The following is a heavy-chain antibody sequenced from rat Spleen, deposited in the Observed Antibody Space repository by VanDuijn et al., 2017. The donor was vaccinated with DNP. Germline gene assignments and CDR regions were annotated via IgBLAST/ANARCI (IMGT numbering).Heavy chain of an antibody. CDR2: INNIGGTT. CDR1: GFTFNNYW. Sequence: EVQLVESGGGLVQPGRSLKLSCVASGFTFNNYWMTWIRQAPGKGLEWVASINNIGGTTYYPDSVKGRFTISRDNAKSTLYLQMNSLRSEDTATYYCTTTTTEGMRFAYWGQGTLVTVSS. CDR3: TTTTTEGMRFAY. J-gene: IGHJ3*01. D-gene: IGHD1-11*01. V-gene: IGHV5-31*01.